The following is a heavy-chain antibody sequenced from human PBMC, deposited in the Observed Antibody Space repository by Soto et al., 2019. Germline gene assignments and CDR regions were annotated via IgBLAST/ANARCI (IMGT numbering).Heavy chain of an antibody. V-gene: IGHV4-30-4*01. Sequence: SETLSLTCTVSGGSISSGDYYWSWIRQPPGKGLEWIGYIYYSGSTYYNPSLKSRVTISVDTSKNQFSLKLSSVTAADTAVYYCARGLPLQQLPDYWGQGTLVTVSS. CDR1: GGSISSGDYY. D-gene: IGHD6-13*01. CDR3: ARGLPLQQLPDY. CDR2: IYYSGST. J-gene: IGHJ4*02.